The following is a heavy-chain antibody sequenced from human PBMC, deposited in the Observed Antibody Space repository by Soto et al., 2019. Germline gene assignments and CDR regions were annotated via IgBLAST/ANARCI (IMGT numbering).Heavy chain of an antibody. CDR1: GGSISSSSYY. CDR2: IYYSGST. Sequence: SETLSLTCTVSGGSISSSSYYWGWIRQPPGKGLEWIGSIYYSGSTYYNPSLKSRVTISVDTSKNQFSLKLSSVTAADTAVYYCARLTVYRSGWYENNWFDPWGQGTQVTVSS. J-gene: IGHJ5*02. D-gene: IGHD6-19*01. CDR3: ARLTVYRSGWYENNWFDP. V-gene: IGHV4-39*01.